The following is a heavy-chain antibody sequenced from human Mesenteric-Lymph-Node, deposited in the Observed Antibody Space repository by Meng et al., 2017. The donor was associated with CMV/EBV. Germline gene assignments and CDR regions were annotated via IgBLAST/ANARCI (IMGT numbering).Heavy chain of an antibody. V-gene: IGHV3-30*02. D-gene: IGHD2-15*01. CDR3: AKVMLGILSSSSYSVDV. CDR2: IRYDGSNK. Sequence: GESLKISCAASGFTFSSYGMHWVRQAPGKGLEWVAFIRYDGSNKYYADSVKGRFTISRDNSKNTLYLQMNSLRAEDTAVYYCAKVMLGILSSSSYSVDVWGQGTTVTVSS. J-gene: IGHJ6*02. CDR1: GFTFSSYG.